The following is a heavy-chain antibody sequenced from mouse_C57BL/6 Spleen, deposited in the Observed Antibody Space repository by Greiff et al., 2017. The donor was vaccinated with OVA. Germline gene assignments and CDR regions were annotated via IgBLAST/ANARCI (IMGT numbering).Heavy chain of an antibody. Sequence: EVMLVESGGGLVKPGGSLKLSCAASGFTFSDYGMHWVRQAPEKGLEWVAYISSGRRTLYYADTVKGRFTISRDNAKNALLLQMSSLRSEDTAMYSSGRRYHGYTGYFDYWGQGTTLTVSS. CDR2: ISSGRRTL. CDR3: GRRYHGYTGYFDY. J-gene: IGHJ2*01. V-gene: IGHV5-17*01. D-gene: IGHD2-3*01. CDR1: GFTFSDYG.